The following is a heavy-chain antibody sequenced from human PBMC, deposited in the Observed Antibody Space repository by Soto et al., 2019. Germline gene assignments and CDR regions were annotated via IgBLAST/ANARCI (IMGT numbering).Heavy chain of an antibody. CDR3: AGYYGMDV. J-gene: IGHJ6*02. V-gene: IGHV3-74*01. Sequence: GGSLRLSCAASGFTFSSFGMHWVRQAPGKGLVWVSRINSDGSDTTYADSVKGRFTISRDNAKNTPYLQMNSLRAEDTAVYYCAGYYGMDVWGQGTTVTVSS. CDR1: GFTFSSFG. CDR2: INSDGSDT.